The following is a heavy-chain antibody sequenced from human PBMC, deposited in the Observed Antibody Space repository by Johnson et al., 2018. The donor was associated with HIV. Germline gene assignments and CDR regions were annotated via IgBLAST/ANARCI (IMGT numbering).Heavy chain of an antibody. D-gene: IGHD1-26*01. Sequence: QVQMVESGGGVVRPGGSLRLSCAASGFTFDNYGMDWVRQVPGKGLEWVSIISSGGSTYYAASVKGRFTISRDNSKNTQYLQMNSLGAEDTAVYYCAVGGSYYTFDMWGQGTMVTVSS. V-gene: IGHV3-NL1*01. J-gene: IGHJ3*02. CDR1: GFTFDNYG. CDR2: ISSGGST. CDR3: AVGGSYYTFDM.